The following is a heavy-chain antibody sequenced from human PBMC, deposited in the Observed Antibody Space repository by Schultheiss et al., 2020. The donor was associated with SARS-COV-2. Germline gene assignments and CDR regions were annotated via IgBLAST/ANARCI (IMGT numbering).Heavy chain of an antibody. CDR3: ARDRIAVAGTGAYYYYYGMDV. Sequence: GGSLRLSCAASGFTFSSYAMSWVRQAPGKGLEWVSSISSSSSYIYYADSVKGRFTISRDNSKNTLYLQMNSLRAEDTAVYYCARDRIAVAGTGAYYYYYGMDVWGQGTTVTVSS. V-gene: IGHV3-21*01. CDR1: GFTFSSYA. J-gene: IGHJ6*02. CDR2: ISSSSSYI. D-gene: IGHD6-19*01.